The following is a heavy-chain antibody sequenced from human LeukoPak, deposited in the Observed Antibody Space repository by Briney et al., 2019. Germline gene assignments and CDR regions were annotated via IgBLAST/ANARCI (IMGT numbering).Heavy chain of an antibody. CDR2: ISGSGGST. Sequence: GGSLRLSCAASGFTFSSYGMSWVRQAPGKGLEWVSAISGSGGSTYYADSVKGRFTISRDNSKNTLYLQMNSLRAEDTAVYYCAKDHYDYVWGSYDSWGQGTLVTVSS. D-gene: IGHD3-16*01. J-gene: IGHJ4*02. CDR3: AKDHYDYVWGSYDS. CDR1: GFTFSSYG. V-gene: IGHV3-23*01.